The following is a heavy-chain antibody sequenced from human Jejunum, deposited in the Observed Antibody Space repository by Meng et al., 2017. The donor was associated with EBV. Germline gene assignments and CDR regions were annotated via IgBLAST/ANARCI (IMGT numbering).Heavy chain of an antibody. Sequence: EVQLXXXXXGLVXPXXXLRLSCAASGFTFNNYAMSWVRQPPGKGLEWVSAISAIDYSTYDADSVRGRFTISRDNSKNTLYLQMTNLKVDDTAIYYCARGDGLDYWGQGTLVTVSS. J-gene: IGHJ4*02. V-gene: IGHV3-23*01. D-gene: IGHD5-24*01. CDR3: ARGDGLDY. CDR1: GFTFNNYA. CDR2: ISAIDYST.